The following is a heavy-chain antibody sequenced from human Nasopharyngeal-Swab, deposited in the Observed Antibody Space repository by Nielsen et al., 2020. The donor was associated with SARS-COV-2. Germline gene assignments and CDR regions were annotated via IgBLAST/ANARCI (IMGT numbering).Heavy chain of an antibody. CDR3: ARIRTGAYFDY. V-gene: IGHV3-23*01. Sequence: GESLKISCAASGFTLSSYAMSWVRQAPGKGLEWVSTISGSDGSAYYADSVKGRFTISRDNSRHTLCLQMNSLRAEDTAVYYCARIRTGAYFDYWGQGTLVTVSS. J-gene: IGHJ4*02. CDR1: GFTLSSYA. D-gene: IGHD1-14*01. CDR2: ISGSDGSA.